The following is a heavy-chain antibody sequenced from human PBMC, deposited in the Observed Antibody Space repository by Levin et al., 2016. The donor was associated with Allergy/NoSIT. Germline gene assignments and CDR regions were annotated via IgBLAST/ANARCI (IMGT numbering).Heavy chain of an antibody. J-gene: IGHJ5*02. CDR1: GFPFTSYS. Sequence: ASVKVSCKASGFPFTSYSVIWVRQAPGQGLEWMGWISTYNGNTNYAQNLQGRVTMTADKSTDTVYMELRNLRFDDTAVYYCARDGVTMVRGGREIDAWGQGTPVTVSS. D-gene: IGHD3-10*01. V-gene: IGHV1-18*04. CDR2: ISTYNGNT. CDR3: ARDGVTMVRGGREIDA.